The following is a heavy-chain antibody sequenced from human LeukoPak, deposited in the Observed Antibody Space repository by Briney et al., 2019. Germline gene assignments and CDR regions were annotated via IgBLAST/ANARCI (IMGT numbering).Heavy chain of an antibody. J-gene: IGHJ4*02. CDR1: GFTFSSYS. V-gene: IGHV3-21*01. D-gene: IGHD5-18*01. CDR3: ARDRIMGYSYGFDY. CDR2: ISSSSSYI. Sequence: PGGSLRLSCPASGFTFSSYSMNWVRQAPGKGLEWVSSISSSSSYIYYADSVKGRFTISRDNAKNSLYLQMNSLRAEDTAVYYCARDRIMGYSYGFDYWGQGTLVTVSS.